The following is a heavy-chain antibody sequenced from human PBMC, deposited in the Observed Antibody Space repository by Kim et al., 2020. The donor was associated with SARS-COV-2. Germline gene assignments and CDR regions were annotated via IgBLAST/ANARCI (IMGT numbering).Heavy chain of an antibody. CDR2: IYYSGST. CDR3: AGLVVAATGY. Sequence: SETLSLTCTVSGGSISSSSYYWGWIRQPPGKGLEWIGSIYYSGSTYYNPSLKSRVTISVDTSKNQFSLKLSSVTAADTAVYYCAGLVVAATGYWGQGTLVTVSS. D-gene: IGHD2-15*01. V-gene: IGHV4-39*01. J-gene: IGHJ4*02. CDR1: GGSISSSSYY.